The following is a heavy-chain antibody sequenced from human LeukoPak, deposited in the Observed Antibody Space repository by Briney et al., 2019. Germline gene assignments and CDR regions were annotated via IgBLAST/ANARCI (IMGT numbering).Heavy chain of an antibody. CDR1: GFTFNKYA. J-gene: IGHJ4*02. Sequence: GGSLRLSCSAPGFTFNKYAMHWVRQAPDKGLEYVSGVSNNGDSTYYADSVKGRFIISRDNSKNTLYLQMSSLRPEDTAAYYCVKGEVRGYKKRGVDYWGQGTLVTVSS. V-gene: IGHV3-64D*06. D-gene: IGHD5-18*01. CDR2: VSNNGDST. CDR3: VKGEVRGYKKRGVDY.